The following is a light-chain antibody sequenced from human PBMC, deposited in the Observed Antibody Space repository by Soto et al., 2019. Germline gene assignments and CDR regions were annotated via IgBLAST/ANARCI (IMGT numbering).Light chain of an antibody. CDR2: KAS. J-gene: IGKJ1*01. CDR3: QHNNSYSEA. CDR1: QTISSW. Sequence: DIQMTQSPSTLSGSVGDRVTITCRASQTISSWLAWYQQKPGKAPKLLIYKASTLKSGVPSRFSGSGSGTEFTLTISILQPDDFTTYCRQHNNSYSEAFGQGTKVDIK. V-gene: IGKV1-5*03.